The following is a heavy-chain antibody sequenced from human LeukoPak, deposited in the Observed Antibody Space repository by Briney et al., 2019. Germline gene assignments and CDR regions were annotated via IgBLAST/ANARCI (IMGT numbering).Heavy chain of an antibody. J-gene: IGHJ4*02. D-gene: IGHD6-13*01. Sequence: GASVKVSCKASGYTFTSYYLHWVRQAPGQGLEWMSIINPSGASTSYEQKFQGRVTMTSDTSTSRVYMELSSLRSEDTAVYYCARGIVTAAGTGGWYFDYWGQGTLVTVPS. V-gene: IGHV1-46*01. CDR2: INPSGAST. CDR3: ARGIVTAAGTGGWYFDY. CDR1: GYTFTSYY.